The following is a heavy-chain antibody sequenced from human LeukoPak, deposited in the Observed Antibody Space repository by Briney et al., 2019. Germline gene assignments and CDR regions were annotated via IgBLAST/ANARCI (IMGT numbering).Heavy chain of an antibody. CDR3: ARVQMATISY. D-gene: IGHD5-24*01. V-gene: IGHV3-21*01. J-gene: IGHJ4*02. CDR1: GFTFSSYS. Sequence: PGGSLRLSCAASGFTFSSYSMNWVRQAPGKGLEWVSSISSSSSYIYHADSVKGRFTISRDNAKNSLYLQMNSLRAEDTAVYYCARVQMATISYWGQGTLVTVSS. CDR2: ISSSSSYI.